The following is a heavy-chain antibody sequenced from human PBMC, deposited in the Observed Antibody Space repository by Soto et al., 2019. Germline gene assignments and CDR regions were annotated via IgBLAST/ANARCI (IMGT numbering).Heavy chain of an antibody. Sequence: SETLALTVNVSGYSISSGSYWWWIRQPPGKGLEWIGYVYYSGSTNYNTSLESRVTISIDASKNQFSLKMKSVNAADTDVYYCVRDYLLTGFDPCGQGALVPVYS. CDR3: VRDYLLTGFDP. V-gene: IGHV4-61*01. D-gene: IGHD3-9*01. CDR1: GYSISSGSY. CDR2: VYYSGST. J-gene: IGHJ5*02.